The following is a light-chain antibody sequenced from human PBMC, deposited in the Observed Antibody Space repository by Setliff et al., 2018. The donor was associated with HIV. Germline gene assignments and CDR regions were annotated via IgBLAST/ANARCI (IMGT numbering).Light chain of an antibody. J-gene: IGLJ1*01. CDR3: SSYTSSSALAYV. CDR2: EVT. CDR1: NSDVGGYNY. Sequence: QSVLTQPASVSGSPGQSITISCTGTNSDVGGYNYVSWYQQHPGKAPKLMISEVTSRPSGVSNRFSGSKSGNTASLTISKLQADDEADYYCSSYTSSSALAYVFGTGTKVTVL. V-gene: IGLV2-14*01.